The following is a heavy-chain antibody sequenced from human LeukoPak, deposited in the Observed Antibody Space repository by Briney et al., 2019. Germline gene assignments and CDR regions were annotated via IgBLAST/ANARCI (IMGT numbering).Heavy chain of an antibody. CDR3: ARRYCSSTSCYNGY. Sequence: ASVKVSCKASGYTFTSYGISWVRRARGQGLEWMGGISAYNGNTNYAQKLQGRVTMTTDTSTSTAYMELRSLRSDGTAVYYCARRYCSSTSCYNGYWGQGTLVTVSS. J-gene: IGHJ4*02. V-gene: IGHV1-18*01. D-gene: IGHD2-2*02. CDR1: GYTFTSYG. CDR2: ISAYNGNT.